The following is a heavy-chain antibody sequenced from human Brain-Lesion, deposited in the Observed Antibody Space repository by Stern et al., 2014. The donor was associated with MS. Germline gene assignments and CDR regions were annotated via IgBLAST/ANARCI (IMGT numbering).Heavy chain of an antibody. D-gene: IGHD3-10*01. V-gene: IGHV4-39*01. CDR1: GGSISSSSYY. CDR2: IYYRGST. CDR3: AKLWLGELPESPFDY. Sequence: QVQLQESGPGLVKPSETLSLTCTVSGGSISSSSYYWGWIRQPPGKGLEWIGSIYYRGSTYCNPSLKSRVTISMDTSKNQFSLRLSSVTAADTAVYFCAKLWLGELPESPFDYWGQGTLVTVSS. J-gene: IGHJ4*02.